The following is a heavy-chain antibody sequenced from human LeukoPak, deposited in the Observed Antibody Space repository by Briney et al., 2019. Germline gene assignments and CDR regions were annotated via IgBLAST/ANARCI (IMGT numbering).Heavy chain of an antibody. CDR3: ARQRGYSSVREACDI. V-gene: IGHV4-34*01. Sequence: SETLTLTCGAYGGSFSGYYWSWIRQPPGKGLEWIGEISHTGSTNYNPSLKSPVTISIDTSKNQTSLKLSSVAATDTAVYYCARQRGYSSVREACDISGQGTIVTVSP. CDR1: GGSFSGYY. D-gene: IGHD5-18*01. CDR2: ISHTGST. J-gene: IGHJ3*02.